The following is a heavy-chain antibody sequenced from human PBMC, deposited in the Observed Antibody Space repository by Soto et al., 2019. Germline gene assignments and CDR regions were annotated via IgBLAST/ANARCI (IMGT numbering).Heavy chain of an antibody. D-gene: IGHD3-10*01. CDR2: IYYSGST. Sequence: QLQLQESGPGLVKPSETLSLTCTVSGGSISSSSYYWGWIRQPPGKGLEWIGSIYYSGSTYYNPSLKSRVTISVDTSKNQFSLKLSSVTAADTAVYYCARHRGYYYGSGSSSSPWYQYMDVWGKGTTVTVSS. J-gene: IGHJ6*03. V-gene: IGHV4-39*01. CDR1: GGSISSSSYY. CDR3: ARHRGYYYGSGSSSSPWYQYMDV.